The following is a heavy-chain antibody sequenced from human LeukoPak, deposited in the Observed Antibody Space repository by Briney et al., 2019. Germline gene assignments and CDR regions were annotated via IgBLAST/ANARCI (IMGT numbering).Heavy chain of an antibody. Sequence: ASVKVSCKASGYTFTNYGISWVRQAPGQGLEWMGWVSTYDDTNYAQNFQGRVTMTTDTSTNTAYMELRSLRSDDTALYYCARDWYCTCGICNDCFDPWGQGTLVTGSS. D-gene: IGHD2-8*02. V-gene: IGHV1-18*01. J-gene: IGHJ5*02. CDR3: ARDWYCTCGICNDCFDP. CDR1: GYTFTNYG. CDR2: VSTYDDT.